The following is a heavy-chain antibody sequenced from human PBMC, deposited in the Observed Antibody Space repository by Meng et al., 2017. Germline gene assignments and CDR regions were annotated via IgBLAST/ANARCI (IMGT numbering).Heavy chain of an antibody. CDR3: AHSPYDETSGVFYFDY. V-gene: IGHV2-5*02. J-gene: IGHJ4*02. D-gene: IGHD3-22*01. Sequence: QITLKESGPPLVTPTQTLTLTCSLPGLSLSHRGVGVAWIRQPPGKALEWLALIYWDDDKRYSPSLKTRVTITKDTSKNQVVLTMTNMDPVDTGTYYCAHSPYDETSGVFYFDYWGQGTLVTVSS. CDR2: IYWDDDK. CDR1: GLSLSHRGVG.